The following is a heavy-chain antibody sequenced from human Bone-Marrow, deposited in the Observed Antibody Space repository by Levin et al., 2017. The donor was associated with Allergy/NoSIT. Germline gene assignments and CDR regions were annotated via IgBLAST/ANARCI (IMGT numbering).Heavy chain of an antibody. CDR2: IYSTASS. J-gene: IGHJ6*02. V-gene: IGHV4-59*01. Sequence: SQTLSLTCNVSGVSINNYFWSWIRQPPGKGLEWIGYIYSTASSSYNPSLKNRVTMSIETSKNQVSLKLRSVTAADPAVYYCARAGDWESSVWYGTKDYAMEFWGQGTTVTVS. D-gene: IGHD6-19*01. CDR1: GVSINNYF. CDR3: ARAGDWESSVWYGTKDYAMEF.